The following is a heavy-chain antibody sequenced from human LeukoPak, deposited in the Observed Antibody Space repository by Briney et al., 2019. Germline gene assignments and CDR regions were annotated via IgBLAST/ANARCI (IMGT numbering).Heavy chain of an antibody. CDR2: ISYDGSNK. D-gene: IGHD2-15*01. CDR3: SRGVGYCSGGTLYHDL. CDR1: GFTFSNYG. V-gene: IGHV3-30*03. J-gene: IGHJ4*01. Sequence: GGSLRLSCAASGFTFSNYGMHWVRQAPGKGLEWVALISYDGSNKYYADSVKGRFTISRDNSKNTLYLQMNSLRAEDTAVYYCSRGVGYCSGGTLYHDLWGQGTLGNGSS.